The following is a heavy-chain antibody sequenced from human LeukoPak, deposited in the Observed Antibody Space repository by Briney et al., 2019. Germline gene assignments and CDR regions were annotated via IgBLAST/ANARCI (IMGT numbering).Heavy chain of an antibody. Sequence: GGSLRLSCGASGFSFSSYWMSWVRQAPGKGLEWVANIKKDGSERNFAESVKGRFTISRDNAKNSLYLQMNSLRVEDTAVYYCASQTSDKAFDGWGQGTLVSVPS. J-gene: IGHJ4*02. CDR1: GFSFSSYW. CDR2: IKKDGSER. CDR3: ASQTSDKAFDG. V-gene: IGHV3-7*05. D-gene: IGHD2-2*01.